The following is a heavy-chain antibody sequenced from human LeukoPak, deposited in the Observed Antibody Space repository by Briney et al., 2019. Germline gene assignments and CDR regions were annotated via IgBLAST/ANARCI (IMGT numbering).Heavy chain of an antibody. Sequence: SETLSLTCTVSGGSISSSSYYWGWIRQPPGKGLEWIGSVYSSGSTYYNPSLRSQITISVDTSKNQFSLKLTSVAAADTAMYYCTRDMEYPGAGFDYWGQGTLVTVSS. CDR2: VYSSGST. V-gene: IGHV4-39*07. CDR1: GGSISSSSYY. D-gene: IGHD3-3*01. CDR3: TRDMEYPGAGFDY. J-gene: IGHJ4*02.